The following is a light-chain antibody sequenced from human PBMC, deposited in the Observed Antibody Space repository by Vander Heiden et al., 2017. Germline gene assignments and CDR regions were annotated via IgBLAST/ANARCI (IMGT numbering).Light chain of an antibody. CDR3: QQRSNWPPWT. V-gene: IGKV3-11*01. CDR1: QSVSSY. CDR2: DAS. J-gene: IGKJ1*01. Sequence: EIVLTQSPATLSLSPGERATLSCRASQSVSSYLAWYQQKPGQAPRLLIYDASNRATGIPARFSGRGSGTDFTLTISSLGPEDFAVYYCQQRSNWPPWTFGQGTKVEIK.